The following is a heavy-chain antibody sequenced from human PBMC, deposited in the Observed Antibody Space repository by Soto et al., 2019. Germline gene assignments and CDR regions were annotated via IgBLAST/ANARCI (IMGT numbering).Heavy chain of an antibody. V-gene: IGHV4-31*03. D-gene: IGHD3-22*01. J-gene: IGHJ3*02. CDR3: ARDVSGYSGDAFDI. Sequence: SETLSLTCTVSGGSISSGGYYWSWIRQHPGKGLEWIGYIYYSGSTYYNPSLKSRVTISVDTSKNQFSLKLSSVTAADTAVYYCARDVSGYSGDAFDIWGQGTMVTVSS. CDR2: IYYSGST. CDR1: GGSISSGGYY.